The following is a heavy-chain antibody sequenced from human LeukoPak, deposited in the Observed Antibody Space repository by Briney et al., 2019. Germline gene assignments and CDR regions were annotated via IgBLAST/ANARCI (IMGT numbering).Heavy chain of an antibody. J-gene: IGHJ4*02. V-gene: IGHV3-33*08. CDR1: GFTFSSYG. CDR2: IWYDGSNK. CDR3: ARILGPYYYDSSGYRDNFDY. Sequence: GGSLRLSCAASGFTFSSYGMHWVRQAPGKGLEWGAVIWYDGSNKYYADSVKGRFTISRDNSKNTLYLQMNSLRAEDTAVYYCARILGPYYYDSSGYRDNFDYWGQGTLVTVSS. D-gene: IGHD3-22*01.